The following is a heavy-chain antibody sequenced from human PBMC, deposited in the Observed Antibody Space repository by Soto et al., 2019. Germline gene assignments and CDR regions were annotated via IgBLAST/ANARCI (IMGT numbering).Heavy chain of an antibody. CDR1: GGSISSSSYY. CDR2: IYYSGST. Sequence: SETLSLTCTVSGGSISSSSYYWGWIRQPPGKGLEWIGSIYYSGSTYYNPSLKSRVTISVDTSKNQFSLKLSSVTAADTAVYYCASQNEKAMDVWGQGTPVTVSS. J-gene: IGHJ6*02. V-gene: IGHV4-39*01. CDR3: ASQNEKAMDV. D-gene: IGHD1-1*01.